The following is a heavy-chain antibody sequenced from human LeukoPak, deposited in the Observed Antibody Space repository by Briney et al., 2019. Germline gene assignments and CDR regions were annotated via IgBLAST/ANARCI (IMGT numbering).Heavy chain of an antibody. D-gene: IGHD6-13*01. Sequence: ASVKVSCKTSGYTFTDYYMHWVRQAPGQGLEWMGWINPNNGGTKYAPKFQGRVTMTRDTSISTDYMGLSSLRSDDTAVYYCARLYSSTEVIDSWGQGTLVTLSS. CDR2: INPNNGGT. J-gene: IGHJ4*02. CDR3: ARLYSSTEVIDS. V-gene: IGHV1-2*02. CDR1: GYTFTDYY.